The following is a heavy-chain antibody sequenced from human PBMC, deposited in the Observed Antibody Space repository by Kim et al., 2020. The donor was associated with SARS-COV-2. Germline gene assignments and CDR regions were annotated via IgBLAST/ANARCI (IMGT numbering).Heavy chain of an antibody. CDR1: GGSISDYY. V-gene: IGHV4-59*01. Sequence: SETLSLTCTVSGGSISDYYWGWIRQPPGKGREWLGYVFSRGNTKYNPSLKSRVTISVDISKNQFSLSLNSVTAADTAQYYCARELHYYDTSGPVFDYWG. D-gene: IGHD3-22*01. CDR2: VFSRGNT. J-gene: IGHJ4*01. CDR3: ARELHYYDTSGPVFDY.